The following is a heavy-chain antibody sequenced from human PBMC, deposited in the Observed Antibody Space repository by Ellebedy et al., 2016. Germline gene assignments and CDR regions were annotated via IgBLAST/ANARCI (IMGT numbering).Heavy chain of an antibody. D-gene: IGHD2/OR15-2a*01. Sequence: SETLSLTXTVSGGSVSSGSYYWSWIRKPPGKGLEWIGYIYHSGSTYYNPSLKSRVTISVDRSKNQFSLKLSSVTAADTAVYYCARGIEYTAALGYWGQGTLVTVSS. J-gene: IGHJ4*02. CDR1: GGSVSSGSYY. V-gene: IGHV4-30-2*01. CDR3: ARGIEYTAALGY. CDR2: IYHSGST.